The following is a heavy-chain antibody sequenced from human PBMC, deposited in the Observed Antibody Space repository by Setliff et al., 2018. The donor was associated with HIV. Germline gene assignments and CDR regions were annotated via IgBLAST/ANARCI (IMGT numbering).Heavy chain of an antibody. Sequence: PSETLSLTCTVSGGPNSSYYWSWIRQPPGKGLEWIGYIYTSGSTNYNPSLKSRVTISVDTSKNQFSLKLSSVTAADTAVYYCARGLSFYDPGGFDYWGQGTLVTVSS. CDR3: ARGLSFYDPGGFDY. CDR1: GGPNSSYY. J-gene: IGHJ4*02. CDR2: IYTSGST. D-gene: IGHD3-22*01. V-gene: IGHV4-4*09.